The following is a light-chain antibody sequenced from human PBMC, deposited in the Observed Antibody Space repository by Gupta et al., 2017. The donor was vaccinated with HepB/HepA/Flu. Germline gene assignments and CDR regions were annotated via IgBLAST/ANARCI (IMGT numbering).Light chain of an antibody. J-gene: IGLJ2*01. V-gene: IGLV2-14*03. CDR3: SSYTSSSVV. Sequence: QSALTQPASVSGSPGQSITISCTGTSSDVGAYVSWYQHHPGKAPKFMIYDVSNRPSGVSNRFSGSKSGNTASLTISGLQAEDEADYYCSSYTSSSVVFGGGTKLTVL. CDR2: DVS. CDR1: SSDVGAY.